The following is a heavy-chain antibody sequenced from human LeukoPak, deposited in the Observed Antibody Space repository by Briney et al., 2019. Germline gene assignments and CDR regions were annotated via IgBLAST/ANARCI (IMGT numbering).Heavy chain of an antibody. CDR1: GGSISYYY. Sequence: SENLSLTCTVSGGSISYYYWSWLRQPAGKGLESIGRIYSSGSTNYNPSLRSRVTMSVDTSKNQFSLKLTSVTAADTAVYYCAREHTVTPRSFDIWGQGTMVTVSS. CDR3: AREHTVTPRSFDI. D-gene: IGHD1-14*01. CDR2: IYSSGST. V-gene: IGHV4-4*07. J-gene: IGHJ3*02.